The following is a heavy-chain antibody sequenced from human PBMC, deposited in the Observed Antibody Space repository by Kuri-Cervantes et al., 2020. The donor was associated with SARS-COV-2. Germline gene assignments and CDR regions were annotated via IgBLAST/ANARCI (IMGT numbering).Heavy chain of an antibody. CDR2: IKSKTDGGTT. V-gene: IGHV3-15*01. J-gene: IGHJ4*02. CDR1: GFTFSNAW. Sequence: GESLKISCAASGFTFSNAWMSWVRQAPGKGLEWVGRIKSKTDGGTTDYAAPVRGRFTISRDDSKNMAYLQMNSLKTEDTAVYYCTTLIDYWGQGALVTVSS. CDR3: TTLIDY.